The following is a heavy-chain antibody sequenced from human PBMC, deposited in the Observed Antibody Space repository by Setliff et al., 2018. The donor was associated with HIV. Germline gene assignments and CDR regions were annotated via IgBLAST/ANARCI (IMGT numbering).Heavy chain of an antibody. CDR3: AKSPPDYDILTGWPEYFDY. J-gene: IGHJ4*02. Sequence: LRLSCAASGFTVSTYYMSWVRQAPGKGLEWVSTIYSDGSTYHADSVNGRFTLSRDISENALYLQMNSLRAEDTAVYYCAKSPPDYDILTGWPEYFDYWGQGTLVTSPQ. CDR2: IYSDGST. CDR1: GFTVSTYY. D-gene: IGHD3-9*01. V-gene: IGHV3-66*01.